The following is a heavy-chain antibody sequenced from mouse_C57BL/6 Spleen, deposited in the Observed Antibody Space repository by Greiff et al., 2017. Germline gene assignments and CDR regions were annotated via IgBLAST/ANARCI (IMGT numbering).Heavy chain of an antibody. CDR2: ISDGGSYT. Sequence: EVKVEESGGGLVKPGGSLKLSCAASGFTFSSYAMSWVRQTPEKRLEWVATISDGGSYTYYPDNVKGRFTISRDNAKNNLYLQMSHLKSEDTAMYYCAREGGNWFAYWGQGTLVTVSA. CDR3: AREGGNWFAY. V-gene: IGHV5-4*01. J-gene: IGHJ3*01. D-gene: IGHD1-1*02. CDR1: GFTFSSYA.